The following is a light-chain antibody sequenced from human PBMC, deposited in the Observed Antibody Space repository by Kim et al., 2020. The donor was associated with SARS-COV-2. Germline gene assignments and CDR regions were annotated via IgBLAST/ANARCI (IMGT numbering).Light chain of an antibody. CDR3: QQYNNWWT. Sequence: SVSPGERATLSCRASQSVSSNLAWYQQKPGQAPRLLIYGASTRATGTPARFSGSGSGTEFTLTISSLQSEDFAVYYCQQYNNWWTFGQGTKVDIK. CDR2: GAS. J-gene: IGKJ1*01. V-gene: IGKV3-15*01. CDR1: QSVSSN.